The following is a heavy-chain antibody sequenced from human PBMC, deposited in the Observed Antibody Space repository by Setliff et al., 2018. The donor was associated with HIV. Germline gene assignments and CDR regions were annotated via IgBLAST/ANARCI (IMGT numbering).Heavy chain of an antibody. CDR3: TRYQWELLKGAIDY. Sequence: GGSLRLSCVASGITVSSYGMHWVRQAPGKGLEWVAVIWYDGSNKYYADSVKGRFTISRDNSKNTLYLQMNSLRAEDTAVYYCTRYQWELLKGAIDYWGQGTLVTVSS. J-gene: IGHJ4*02. V-gene: IGHV3-33*08. CDR2: IWYDGSNK. D-gene: IGHD1-26*01. CDR1: GITVSSYG.